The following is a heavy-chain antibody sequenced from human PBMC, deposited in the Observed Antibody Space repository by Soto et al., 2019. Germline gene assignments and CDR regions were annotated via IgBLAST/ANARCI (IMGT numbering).Heavy chain of an antibody. V-gene: IGHV1-3*01. CDR2: INAGNGNT. D-gene: IGHD2-2*01. CDR1: GYTFTSYA. Sequence: GASVKVSFKASGYTFTSYAMHWVRQAPGQRLEWMGWINAGNGNTKYSQKFQGRVTITRDTSASTVYMEVSRLTSDDTAVYYCASEDCRSTSCLKGFDYWGQGTLVTVSS. CDR3: ASEDCRSTSCLKGFDY. J-gene: IGHJ4*02.